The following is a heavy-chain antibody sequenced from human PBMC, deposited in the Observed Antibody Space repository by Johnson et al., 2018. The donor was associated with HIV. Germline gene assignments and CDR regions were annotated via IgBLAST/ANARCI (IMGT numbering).Heavy chain of an antibody. V-gene: IGHV3-30*02. CDR2: IRYDGSNK. CDR1: GFTFSSYG. Sequence: QMLLVESGGALVQPGGSLRLSCAASGFTFSSYGMHWVRQAPGKGLEWVAFIRYDGSNKYYADSVKGRFTISRDNAKNSLYLQMNSLRAEDTAVYYCAKDGMVAGSGGADAFDIWGQGTMVTVSS. CDR3: AKDGMVAGSGGADAFDI. J-gene: IGHJ3*02. D-gene: IGHD6-19*01.